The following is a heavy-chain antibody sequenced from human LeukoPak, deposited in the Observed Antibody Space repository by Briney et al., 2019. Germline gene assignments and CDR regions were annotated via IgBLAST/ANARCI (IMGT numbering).Heavy chain of an antibody. J-gene: IGHJ4*02. V-gene: IGHV4-34*01. CDR2: INHSGST. D-gene: IGHD6-13*01. CDR1: GGSFSGNY. CDR3: ARGSIAAAVTY. Sequence: PSETLSLTCAVYGGSFSGNYWNWIRRPPGKGLEWIWEINHSGSTNYNPSLKSRVTIPVDTSKNQFSLNLNSVTAADTAVYYCARGSIAAAVTYWGQGTLVTVSS.